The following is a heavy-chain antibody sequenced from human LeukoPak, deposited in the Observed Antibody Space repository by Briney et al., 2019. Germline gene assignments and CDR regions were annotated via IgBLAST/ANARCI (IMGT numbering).Heavy chain of an antibody. CDR2: IYYSGST. CDR1: GGSISSYY. D-gene: IGHD1-14*01. V-gene: IGHV4-59*12. CDR3: ARGTGPTANVNWFDP. Sequence: SETLSLTCTVSGGSISSYYWSWIRQPPGKGLEWIGSIYYSGSTYYNPSLKSRVTISVDTSKNQFSLKLSSVTAADTAVYYCARGTGPTANVNWFDPWGQGTLVTVSS. J-gene: IGHJ5*02.